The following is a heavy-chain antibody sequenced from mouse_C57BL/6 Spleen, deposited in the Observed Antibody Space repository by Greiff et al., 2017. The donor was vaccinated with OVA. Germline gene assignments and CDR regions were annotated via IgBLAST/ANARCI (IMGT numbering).Heavy chain of an antibody. CDR2: IYPGSGST. CDR1: GYTFTSYW. Sequence: QVQLQQPGAELVKPGASVKMSCKASGYTFTSYWITWVKPRPGQGLEWIGDIYPGSGSTNYNEKFKSKATLTVDTSSSTAYMQLSSLTSEDSAVYYCARRGGYDYDDFDYWGQGTTLTVSS. V-gene: IGHV1-55*01. D-gene: IGHD2-4*01. J-gene: IGHJ2*01. CDR3: ARRGGYDYDDFDY.